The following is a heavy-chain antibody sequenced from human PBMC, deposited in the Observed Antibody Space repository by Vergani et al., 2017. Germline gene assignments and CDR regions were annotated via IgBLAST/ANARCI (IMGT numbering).Heavy chain of an antibody. Sequence: QVQLQQWGAGLLKPSETLSLTCAVYGGSFSGYYWSWIRQPPGKGLEWIGEINHSGSTNYNPSLKSRVTISVDTAKNQFSLKRSSVTAADTAVYYWARVKEDYCSSTSCYLYYFDYWGQGTLVTVSS. J-gene: IGHJ4*02. CDR1: GGSFSGYY. V-gene: IGHV4-34*01. CDR2: INHSGST. D-gene: IGHD2-2*01. CDR3: ARVKEDYCSSTSCYLYYFDY.